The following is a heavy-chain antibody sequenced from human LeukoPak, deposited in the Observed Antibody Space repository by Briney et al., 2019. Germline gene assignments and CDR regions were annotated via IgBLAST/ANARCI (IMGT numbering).Heavy chain of an antibody. CDR3: ARAGYQLLWGSISWFDP. Sequence: TASETLSLTCTVSGGSISSYYWSWIRQPPGKGLEWIGYIYYSGSTNYNPSLKSRVTISVDTSKNQFSLKLSSVTAADTAVYYCARAGYQLLWGSISWFDPWGQGTPVTVSS. CDR1: GGSISSYY. J-gene: IGHJ5*02. CDR2: IYYSGST. V-gene: IGHV4-59*01. D-gene: IGHD2-2*01.